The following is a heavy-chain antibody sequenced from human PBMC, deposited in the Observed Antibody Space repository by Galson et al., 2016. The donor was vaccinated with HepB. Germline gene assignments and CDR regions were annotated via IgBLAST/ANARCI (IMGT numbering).Heavy chain of an antibody. CDR3: ARADRYGSGSYNVY. CDR1: GYAFITYG. Sequence: SVKVSCKASGYAFITYGFTWVRQAPGQGLEWMGWTSPSNGHTNYAQILRGRLSLTTDTSTSTAYMEVSSLRSDDTAVYYCARADRYGSGSYNVYWGQGTLVTVSS. D-gene: IGHD3-10*01. CDR2: TSPSNGHT. V-gene: IGHV1-18*01. J-gene: IGHJ4*02.